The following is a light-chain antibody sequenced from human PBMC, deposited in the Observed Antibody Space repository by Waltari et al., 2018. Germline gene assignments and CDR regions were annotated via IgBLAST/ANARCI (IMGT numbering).Light chain of an antibody. CDR3: SSYTSSNTLDWV. CDR1: TSDIGAQTY. V-gene: IGLV2-14*03. J-gene: IGLJ3*02. Sequence: QSALTQPASVSGSPGQSITISCTGTTSDIGAQTYVSWYQQHQGKAPKVLIYDDTDRPSGISNRFSGSKSGNTASLTISGLQPEDEADYYCSSYTSSNTLDWVFGGGTKLTVL. CDR2: DDT.